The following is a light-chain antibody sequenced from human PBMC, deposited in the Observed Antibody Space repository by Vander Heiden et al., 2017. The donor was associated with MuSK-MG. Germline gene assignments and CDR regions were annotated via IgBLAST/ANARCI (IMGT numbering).Light chain of an antibody. J-gene: IGKJ2*01. CDR1: QSVSSN. CDR3: QQYNNWPYT. V-gene: IGKV3-15*01. CDR2: GAS. Sequence: ELVMTQSPATLSVSPGERATLSCRASQSVSSNLAWYQQKPGQAPRLLIDGASTRATGIPARFSGSGSGTEFTLTISSLQSEDFAVYYCQQYNNWPYTCGQGTKLEIK.